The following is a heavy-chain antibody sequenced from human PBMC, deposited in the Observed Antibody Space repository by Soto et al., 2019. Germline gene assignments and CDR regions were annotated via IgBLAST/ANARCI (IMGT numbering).Heavy chain of an antibody. V-gene: IGHV1-69*12. CDR2: IIPIFGTA. Sequence: QVQLVQSGAEVKKPGSSVKVSCKASGGTFSSYAISWVRQAPGQGLEWMGGIIPIFGTANYAQKFQGRVTITADESTSTAYMELSSLRSEDTAVSYCASAGRGSSWSNYYYYGMDVWGQGTTVTVSS. CDR1: GGTFSSYA. D-gene: IGHD6-13*01. J-gene: IGHJ6*02. CDR3: ASAGRGSSWSNYYYYGMDV.